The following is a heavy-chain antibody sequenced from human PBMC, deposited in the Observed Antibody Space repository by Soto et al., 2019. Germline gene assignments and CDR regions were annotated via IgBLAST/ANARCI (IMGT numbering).Heavy chain of an antibody. V-gene: IGHV3-33*01. CDR3: ARDSSGYYYRVGAFDI. CDR2: IWYDGSNE. J-gene: IGHJ3*02. CDR1: GFTFSSYG. D-gene: IGHD3-22*01. Sequence: PGGSLRLSCSASGFTFSSYGMRWVRQAPGKGLEWVAVIWYDGSNEYYADSVKGRLTISRDNSKNTLYLQMNSLRAEDTAVYYCARDSSGYYYRVGAFDIWGQGTMVTVSS.